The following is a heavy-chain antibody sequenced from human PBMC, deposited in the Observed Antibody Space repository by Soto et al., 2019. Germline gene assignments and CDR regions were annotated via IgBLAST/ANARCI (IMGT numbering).Heavy chain of an antibody. CDR3: ARAPPGYCSSTSCGLPPGFDY. J-gene: IGHJ4*02. CDR1: GGSISSYY. CDR2: IYYSGST. D-gene: IGHD2-2*01. V-gene: IGHV4-59*01. Sequence: QVQLQESGPGLVKPSETLSLTCTVSGGSISSYYWSWIRQPPGKGLEWIGYIYYSGSTNYNPSLKSRVTISVDTSKNQFSLKLSSVTAADTAVYYCARAPPGYCSSTSCGLPPGFDYWGQGTLVTVSS.